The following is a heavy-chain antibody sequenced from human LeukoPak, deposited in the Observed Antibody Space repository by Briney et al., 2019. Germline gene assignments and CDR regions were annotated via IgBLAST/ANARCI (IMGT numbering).Heavy chain of an antibody. CDR1: GGSISSYY. Sequence: SETLSLTCTISGGSISSYYWSWIRQPPGKGLEWIGYIYYSGSTNYNPSLKSRVTISVDTSKIQFSLKLSSVTAADTAVYYCARIKKGYDSSGYYHSANWFDPWGQGTLVTVSS. V-gene: IGHV4-59*01. J-gene: IGHJ5*02. CDR3: ARIKKGYDSSGYYHSANWFDP. CDR2: IYYSGST. D-gene: IGHD3-22*01.